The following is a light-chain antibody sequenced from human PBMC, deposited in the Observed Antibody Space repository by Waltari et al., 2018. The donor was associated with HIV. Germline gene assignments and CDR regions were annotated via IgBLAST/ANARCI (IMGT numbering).Light chain of an antibody. CDR1: ALPKKY. Sequence: SYELTQPPSVSVSPGQTARITCSGDALPKKYAYWYQQKSGPAPVLVIYEDSERPAGSPERFSGSRSETMATLTISGAQVEDEADYYCDSTDSSGNHVVFGGGTKLTVL. CDR2: EDS. CDR3: DSTDSSGNHVV. J-gene: IGLJ2*01. V-gene: IGLV3-10*01.